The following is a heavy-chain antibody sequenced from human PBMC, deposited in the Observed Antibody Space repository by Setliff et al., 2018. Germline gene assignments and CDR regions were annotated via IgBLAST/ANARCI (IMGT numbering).Heavy chain of an antibody. CDR1: GYSLGNAYY. D-gene: IGHD2-21*01. V-gene: IGHV4-38-2*02. CDR2: VYKRGTV. CDR3: ARVRWSQFRDAFDI. J-gene: IGHJ3*02. Sequence: SETLSLTCTVSGYSLGNAYYWGWIRQPPGKGLEWIGTVYKRGTVYYNPSLKSRITISVDTSKNQFSLKLGSITAADTALYYCARVRWSQFRDAFDIWGQGTMVTVSS.